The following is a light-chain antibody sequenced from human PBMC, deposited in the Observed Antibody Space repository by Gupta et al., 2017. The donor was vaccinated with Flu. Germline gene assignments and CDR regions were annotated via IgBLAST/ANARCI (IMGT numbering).Light chain of an antibody. CDR2: WAS. J-gene: IGKJ5*01. V-gene: IGKV4-1*01. Sequence: PLGERATINCKSSQSVLYSSNNKNYLAWYQQKPGQPPKLLIYWASTRESGVPDRFSGSGSGTDFTLTISSLQAEDVAVYYCQQYYSTPITFGQGTRLEIK. CDR1: QSVLYSSNNKNY. CDR3: QQYYSTPIT.